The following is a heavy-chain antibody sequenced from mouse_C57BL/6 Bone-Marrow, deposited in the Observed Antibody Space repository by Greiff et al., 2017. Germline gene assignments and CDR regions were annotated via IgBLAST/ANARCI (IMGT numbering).Heavy chain of an antibody. CDR2: IYPNYGTT. V-gene: IGHV1-39*01. CDR1: GYSFTDYN. J-gene: IGHJ2*01. CDR3: AKGIYYGILYYFDY. D-gene: IGHD2-1*01. Sequence: VQLQQSGPELVKPGASVKISCKASGYSFTDYNMNWVKQSNGKSLEWIGVIYPNYGTTSYNQKFKGKATLTVDQSSSTAYVQLNSLTSEDSAVYYCAKGIYYGILYYFDYWCQGTTLTVSA.